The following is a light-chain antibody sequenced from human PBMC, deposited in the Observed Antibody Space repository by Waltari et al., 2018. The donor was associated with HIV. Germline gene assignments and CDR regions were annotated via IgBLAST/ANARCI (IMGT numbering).Light chain of an antibody. CDR3: QQARGVPIT. V-gene: IGKV1-12*01. CDR2: GAS. J-gene: IGKJ5*01. Sequence: DIQMTQSPSSVSASVGDRVNMTCRASQNISTWLAWYQQKSGKVPYRLIYGASTSQSGVPSRFSGSGSGTDFTLTINSVQPEDFATYYCQQARGVPITFGQGTRLELK. CDR1: QNISTW.